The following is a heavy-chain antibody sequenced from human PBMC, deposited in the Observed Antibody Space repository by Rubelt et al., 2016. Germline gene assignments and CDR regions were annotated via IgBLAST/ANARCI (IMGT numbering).Heavy chain of an antibody. CDR1: GFTFRTYG. Sequence: GESLRLSCAASGFTFRTYGMHWVRQAPGKGLEWVAVIWYDGSDKYYADSVKGRFTISRDNSKNTPYLQMNTLRAEDTAVYYCATVANGNTIAFDIWGQGTMVTVSS. V-gene: IGHV3-33*01. D-gene: IGHD3-3*01. CDR3: ATVANGNTIAFDI. CDR2: IWYDGSDK. J-gene: IGHJ3*02.